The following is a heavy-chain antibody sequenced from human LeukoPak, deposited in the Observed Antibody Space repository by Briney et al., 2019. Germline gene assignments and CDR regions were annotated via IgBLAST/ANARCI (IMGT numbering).Heavy chain of an antibody. CDR1: GYTFTGYY. D-gene: IGHD3-10*01. CDR3: ARDPTPLTMVRGVNGDY. CDR2: INPNSGGT. V-gene: IGHV1-2*02. Sequence: ASVKVSCKASGYTFTGYYMHWVRQAPVQGLEWMGWINPNSGGTNYSQKFQGRVTMTRDTSISTAYMGLSRLRSDDTAVYYCARDPTPLTMVRGVNGDYWGQGTLVTVSS. J-gene: IGHJ4*02.